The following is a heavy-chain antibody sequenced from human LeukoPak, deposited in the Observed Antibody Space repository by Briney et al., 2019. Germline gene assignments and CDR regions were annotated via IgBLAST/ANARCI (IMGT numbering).Heavy chain of an antibody. CDR2: IYTGGNT. V-gene: IGHV3-53*01. CDR1: RFTVDSNY. J-gene: IGHJ4*02. CDR3: ARGDDSGYYDYFDY. Sequence: GGSLRLSCAASRFTVDSNYLSWVRQAPGKGLEWVSTIYTGGNTYYAASVKGRFTISRDFSKNTVFLHMNSLRAEDTAMYYCARGDDSGYYDYFDYWGQGALVTVSS. D-gene: IGHD3-22*01.